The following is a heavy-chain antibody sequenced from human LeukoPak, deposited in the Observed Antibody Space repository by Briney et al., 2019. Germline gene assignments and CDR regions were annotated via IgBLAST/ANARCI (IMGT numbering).Heavy chain of an antibody. Sequence: ASVTVSRKGSAYTFTGYYMHWVRQAPAQGHEWMGWIYPNSGGTHYAQKFQGRVTMTRDTSISTAYLELSRLRSDDMAVDYCARDRGPIQLWLHYYYYYMDVWGKGTTVTVSS. V-gene: IGHV1-2*02. CDR3: ARDRGPIQLWLHYYYYYMDV. J-gene: IGHJ6*03. CDR2: IYPNSGGT. CDR1: AYTFTGYY. D-gene: IGHD5-18*01.